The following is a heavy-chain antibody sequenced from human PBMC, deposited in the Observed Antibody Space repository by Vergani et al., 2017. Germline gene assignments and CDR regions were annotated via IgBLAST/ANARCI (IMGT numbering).Heavy chain of an antibody. Sequence: QVQLVESGGGLVKPGGSLRLSCAASGFTFSDYYMSWIRQAPGKGLEWVSYISSSSSYTNYADSVKGRFTISRDNAKNSLYLQMNSLRSEDTAVYYCARCRSPGYSSGWWGYWGQGTLVTVSS. J-gene: IGHJ4*02. CDR1: GFTFSDYY. CDR3: ARCRSPGYSSGWWGY. V-gene: IGHV3-11*05. D-gene: IGHD6-19*01. CDR2: ISSSSSYT.